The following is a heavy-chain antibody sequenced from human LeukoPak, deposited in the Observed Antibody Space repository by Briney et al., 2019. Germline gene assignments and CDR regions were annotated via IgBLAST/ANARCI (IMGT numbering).Heavy chain of an antibody. D-gene: IGHD4-17*01. CDR3: ARAGGDYQYYYYYYYMDV. CDR2: IYYSGST. V-gene: IGHV4-30-4*08. Sequence: TLSLTCTVSGGSISSGDYYWSWIRQPPGKGLEWIGYIYYSGSTYYNPSLKSRVTISVDTSKNQFSLKLSSVTAADTAVYYCARAGGDYQYYYYYYYMDVWRKGTTVTVSS. CDR1: GGSISSGDYY. J-gene: IGHJ6*03.